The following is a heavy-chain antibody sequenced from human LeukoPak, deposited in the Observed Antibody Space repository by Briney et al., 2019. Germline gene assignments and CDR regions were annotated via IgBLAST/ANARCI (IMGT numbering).Heavy chain of an antibody. CDR2: ISGNGGST. CDR3: AKDLQGSSWYSPDQ. CDR1: GFTFSGYA. D-gene: IGHD6-13*01. V-gene: IGHV3-23*01. J-gene: IGHJ4*02. Sequence: GGSLRLSCAASGFTFSGYAMTWVRQGPGKGLEWVSIISGNGGSTYYADSVKGRFTISGDNSKNTLYLQMNSLRAEDTAIYYCAKDLQGSSWYSPDQWGQGTLVTVSS.